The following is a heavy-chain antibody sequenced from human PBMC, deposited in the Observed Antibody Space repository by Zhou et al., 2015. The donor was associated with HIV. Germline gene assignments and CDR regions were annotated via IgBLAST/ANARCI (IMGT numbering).Heavy chain of an antibody. CDR3: TRGGPPEDYYYYY. D-gene: IGHD1-14*01. J-gene: IGHJ6*03. Sequence: EVQLVESGGGLVQPGRSLRLSCTASGFTFGDYPMSWFRQAPGKGLQWVGFIRSKAYGGTTEYAASVKGRFTISRDDSKSIAYLQMNSLRKPGHTSVYYCTRGGPPEDYYYYY. CDR2: IRSKAYGGTT. V-gene: IGHV3-49*03. CDR1: GFTFGDYP.